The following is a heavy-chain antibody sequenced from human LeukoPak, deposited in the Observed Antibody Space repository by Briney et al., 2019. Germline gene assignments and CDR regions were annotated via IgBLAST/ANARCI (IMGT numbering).Heavy chain of an antibody. CDR1: GYTFTIYG. Sequence: ASVKVSSKASGYTFTIYGISWVRQAPGQGREWMGWISAYNGNTNYAQKLQGRVTMTTDTSTSTAYMELRSLRSDDTAVYYCARGGYYDSSGLVDLWGQGTLVTVSS. J-gene: IGHJ5*02. V-gene: IGHV1-18*01. CDR3: ARGGYYDSSGLVDL. CDR2: ISAYNGNT. D-gene: IGHD3-22*01.